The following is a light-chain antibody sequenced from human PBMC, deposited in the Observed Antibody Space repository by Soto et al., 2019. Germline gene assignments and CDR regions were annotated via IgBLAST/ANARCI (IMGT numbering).Light chain of an antibody. V-gene: IGLV1-44*01. Sequence: QSVLTQPPSASGTPGQSVTISCSGSSSNIGDNTVNWYQQLPGTAPKLLMYSNDQRWSGVPDRFSGPKSGTSASLAISGLQSEDEADYYCAVWDDSLDGVVFGGGTKVTVL. J-gene: IGLJ2*01. CDR1: SSNIGDNT. CDR3: AVWDDSLDGVV. CDR2: SND.